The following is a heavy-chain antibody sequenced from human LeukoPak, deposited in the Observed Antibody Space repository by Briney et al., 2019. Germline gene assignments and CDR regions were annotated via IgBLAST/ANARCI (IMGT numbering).Heavy chain of an antibody. Sequence: ASVKVPCKASGYTFTGYYMHWVRQAPGQGLEWMGWINPNSGGTNYAQKFQGRVTMTRDTSISTAYMELSRLRSDDTAVYYCAKASLYCSSTSCYGRYYYGMDVWGQGTTVTVSS. J-gene: IGHJ6*02. D-gene: IGHD2-2*01. V-gene: IGHV1-2*02. CDR1: GYTFTGYY. CDR3: AKASLYCSSTSCYGRYYYGMDV. CDR2: INPNSGGT.